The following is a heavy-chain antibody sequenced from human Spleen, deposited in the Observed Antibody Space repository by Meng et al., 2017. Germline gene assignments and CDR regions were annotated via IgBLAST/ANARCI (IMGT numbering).Heavy chain of an antibody. CDR2: INHSGST. J-gene: IGHJ4*02. CDR3: ARGPTTMAHDFDY. V-gene: IGHV4-34*01. CDR1: GGSFSDYY. D-gene: IGHD4-11*01. Sequence: QVQLQEWGGGLLKPSEALSLTFVVAGGSFSDYYWSWIRQPPGKGLGWIGEINHSGSTNYNTSLESRATISVDTSQNNLSLKLSSVTAADSAVYYCARGPTTMAHDFDYWGQGTLVTVSS.